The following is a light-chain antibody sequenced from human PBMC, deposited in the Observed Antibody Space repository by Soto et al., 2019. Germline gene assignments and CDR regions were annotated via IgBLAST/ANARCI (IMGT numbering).Light chain of an antibody. CDR1: QSVLYRSINKNY. CDR3: QQYYSTPLT. J-gene: IGKJ4*01. CDR2: WAS. Sequence: DIVMTQSPESLAVSLGERATINCRSSQSVLYRSINKNYLAWYQQKPGQPPKLXIYWASTREPGVPDRFSGSVSGTNFTLTISSLQAGDVAVYYCQQYYSTPLTFGGGTKVDIK. V-gene: IGKV4-1*01.